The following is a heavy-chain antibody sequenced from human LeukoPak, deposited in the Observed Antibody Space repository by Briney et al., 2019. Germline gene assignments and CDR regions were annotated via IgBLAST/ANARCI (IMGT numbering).Heavy chain of an antibody. V-gene: IGHV3-21*04. CDR2: ISSSSGYI. J-gene: IGHJ6*03. D-gene: IGHD6-19*01. CDR3: AKRGSGWYEDYYYYMDV. CDR1: GFTFSSYS. Sequence: GGSLRLSCAASGFTFSSYSMNWVRQAPGKGLEWVSSISSSSGYIYYADSVKGRFTISRDNAKNSLFLQMNSLRAEDTAVYYCAKRGSGWYEDYYYYMDVWGKGTTVTISS.